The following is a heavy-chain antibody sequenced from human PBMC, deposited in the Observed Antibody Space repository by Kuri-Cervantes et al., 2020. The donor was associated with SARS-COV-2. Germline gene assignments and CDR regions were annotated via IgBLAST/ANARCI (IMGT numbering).Heavy chain of an antibody. D-gene: IGHD2-2*01. V-gene: IGHV3-48*01. CDR1: GFTFSSYS. J-gene: IGHJ6*02. Sequence: GGSLRLSCAASGFTFSSYSMNWVRQAPGKGLEWVSYISSSSSTTYYADSVKGRFTISRDNSKNTLYLQMNSPRAEDTAVYYCAKGDYCSSTSCYSYYYYYGMDVWGQGTTVTVSS. CDR2: ISSSSSTT. CDR3: AKGDYCSSTSCYSYYYYYGMDV.